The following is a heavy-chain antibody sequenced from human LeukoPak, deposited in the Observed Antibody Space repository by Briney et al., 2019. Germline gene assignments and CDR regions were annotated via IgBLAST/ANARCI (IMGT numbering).Heavy chain of an antibody. Sequence: PSETLSLTCTVSGGSISSSSYYWGWIRQSPGKGLEWIGSIYYSGSTYYNPSLKSRVTISVDTSKNQFSLKLSSVTAADTAVYYCAKTTYYDFWSGEKNWFDPWGQGTLVTVSS. CDR2: IYYSGST. D-gene: IGHD3-3*01. V-gene: IGHV4-39*01. CDR1: GGSISSSSYY. J-gene: IGHJ5*02. CDR3: AKTTYYDFWSGEKNWFDP.